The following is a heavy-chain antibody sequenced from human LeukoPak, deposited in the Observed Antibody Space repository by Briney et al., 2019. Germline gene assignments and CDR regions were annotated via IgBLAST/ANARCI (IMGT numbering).Heavy chain of an antibody. Sequence: GGSLTLSCTASGFTFSNYAMSWVRQAPGTGLEWFSAITDSGGDTYYSDSVKGRFTISRDNSKNTLYLQMNSLRAEDTAVYYCAKVRDKMGKMVMRDAFDIWGQGTMVTVSS. J-gene: IGHJ3*02. CDR1: GFTFSNYA. CDR2: ITDSGGDT. CDR3: AKVRDKMGKMVMRDAFDI. D-gene: IGHD2/OR15-2a*01. V-gene: IGHV3-23*01.